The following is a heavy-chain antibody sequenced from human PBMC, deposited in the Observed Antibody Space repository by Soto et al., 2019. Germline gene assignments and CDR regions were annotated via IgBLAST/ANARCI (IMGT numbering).Heavy chain of an antibody. D-gene: IGHD2-15*01. V-gene: IGHV4-59*01. CDR2: FYYSEGT. CDR1: GGSIKTYY. J-gene: IGHJ6*02. CDR3: ARGTFCSAASCYFGMDV. Sequence: SETLSLTCTVSGGSIKTYYWTWIRQAPGKALEWIGYFYYSEGTKYNPSLKSRVTISADTSKNQFSLTLTSVTAADTALYYCARGTFCSAASCYFGMDVWGRGTTVTVSS.